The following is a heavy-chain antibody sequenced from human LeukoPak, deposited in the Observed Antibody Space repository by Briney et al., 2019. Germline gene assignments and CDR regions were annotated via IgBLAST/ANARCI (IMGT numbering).Heavy chain of an antibody. CDR3: ARDVVDYYDSSGYCDY. CDR1: GYTFTSYG. Sequence: VASVKVSCKASGYTFTSYGTSWVRQAPGQGLEWMGWISAYNGNTNYAQKLQGRVTMTTDTSTSTAYMELRSLRSDDTAVYYCARDVVDYYDSSGYCDYWGQGTLVTVSS. J-gene: IGHJ4*02. CDR2: ISAYNGNT. D-gene: IGHD3-22*01. V-gene: IGHV1-18*01.